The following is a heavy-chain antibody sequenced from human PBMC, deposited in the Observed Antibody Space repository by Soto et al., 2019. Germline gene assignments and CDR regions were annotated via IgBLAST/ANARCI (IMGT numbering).Heavy chain of an antibody. V-gene: IGHV4-59*01. CDR2: IYYSGST. CDR1: GGSISSYY. Sequence: SETLSLTCTVSGGSISSYYWSWIRQPPGKGLEWIGYIYYSGSTNYNPSLKSRVTISVDTSKNQFSLKLSSVTAADTAVYYCARSMYSSSLPYFDYWGQGTLVTVSS. CDR3: ARSMYSSSLPYFDY. J-gene: IGHJ4*02. D-gene: IGHD6-6*01.